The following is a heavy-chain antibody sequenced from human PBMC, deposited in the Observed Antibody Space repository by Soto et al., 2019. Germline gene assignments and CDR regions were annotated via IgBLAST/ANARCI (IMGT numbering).Heavy chain of an antibody. CDR2: ISGSGGST. J-gene: IGHJ6*02. D-gene: IGHD4-17*01. CDR3: SKDSDGLCYYYYGMDV. CDR1: GFTFSSYA. V-gene: IGHV3-23*01. Sequence: GWSLRLSCAASGFTFSSYAMSWVRQAPGKGLEWVSAISGSGGSTYYADSVKGRFTISRDNSKNTLYLQMNSLRAEDTAVDYCSKDSDGLCYYYYGMDVWGQGTTITVSS.